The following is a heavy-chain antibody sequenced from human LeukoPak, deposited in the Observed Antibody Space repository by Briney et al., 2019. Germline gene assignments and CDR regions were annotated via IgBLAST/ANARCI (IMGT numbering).Heavy chain of an antibody. CDR3: ARARDKVYSGSYYYY. V-gene: IGHV3-23*01. D-gene: IGHD1-26*01. Sequence: GGSLRLSCAASGFIVSDKYMNWVRQAPGKGLEWVSAISSSGGSTYYADSVKGRFTTSRDNSKNTLYLQMNSLRAEDTAVYYCARARDKVYSGSYYYYWGQGTLVTVSS. CDR1: GFIVSDKY. CDR2: ISSSGGST. J-gene: IGHJ4*02.